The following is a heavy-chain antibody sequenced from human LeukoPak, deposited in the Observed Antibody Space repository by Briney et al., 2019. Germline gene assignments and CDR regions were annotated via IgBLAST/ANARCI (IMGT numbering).Heavy chain of an antibody. CDR3: AGPGREFLDY. Sequence: SETLSLTCTVSGGSISSYYWSWIRQPPGKGLEWIGYIFYSGSTNYNPSLRSRVTISVDTSKNQFSLKLRSVTAADTAVCYCAGPGREFLDYWGQGTLVTVSS. D-gene: IGHD3-10*01. J-gene: IGHJ4*02. CDR2: IFYSGST. V-gene: IGHV4-59*01. CDR1: GGSISSYY.